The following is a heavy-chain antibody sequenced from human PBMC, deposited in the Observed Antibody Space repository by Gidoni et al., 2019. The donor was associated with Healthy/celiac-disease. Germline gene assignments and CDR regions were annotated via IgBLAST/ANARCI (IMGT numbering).Heavy chain of an antibody. CDR2: ISYDGSNK. J-gene: IGHJ4*02. V-gene: IGHV3-30*01. CDR1: GLTFSSYA. Sequence: QGQRVESGGGGVEPGRSLRVDCAAPGLTFSSYAMHWVRQAPGQGLEWVAVISYDGSNKYYADSVKGRFTISRDNSKNTLYLQMNSLRAEDTAVYYCARDPSSTGYYYFDYWGQGTLVTVSS. CDR3: ARDPSSTGYYYFDY. D-gene: IGHD3-9*01.